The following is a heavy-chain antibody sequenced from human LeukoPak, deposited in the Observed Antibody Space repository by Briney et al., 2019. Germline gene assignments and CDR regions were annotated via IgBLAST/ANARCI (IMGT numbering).Heavy chain of an antibody. V-gene: IGHV3-23*01. CDR1: GITLSNYG. J-gene: IGHJ4*02. Sequence: PGGSLGLSCAVSGITLSNYGMSWVRQAPGKGLEWVAGISDSGGSTNYADSVKGRFTISRDNPKNTLYLQMNSLRAEDTAVYFCAKRGVVIRVILVGFHKEAYYFESWGQGALVTVSS. CDR3: AKRGVVIRVILVGFHKEAYYFES. D-gene: IGHD3/OR15-3a*01. CDR2: ISDSGGST.